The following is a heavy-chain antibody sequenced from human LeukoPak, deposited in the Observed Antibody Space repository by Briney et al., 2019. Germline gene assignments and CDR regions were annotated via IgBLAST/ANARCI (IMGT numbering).Heavy chain of an antibody. D-gene: IGHD6-13*01. V-gene: IGHV3-11*05. J-gene: IGHJ4*02. Sequence: GESLRLSCDASGFILSDYYMTWIRQAPGKGLEWVSHISSSGSYRNYADSVKGRFTISRDNAKNSLYLQMDSLRAEDTAVYYCARADSSSWFDYWGQGALVTVSS. CDR2: ISSSGSYR. CDR3: ARADSSSWFDY. CDR1: GFILSDYY.